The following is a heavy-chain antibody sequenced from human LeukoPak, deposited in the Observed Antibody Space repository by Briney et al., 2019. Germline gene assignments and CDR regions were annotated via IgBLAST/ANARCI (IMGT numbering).Heavy chain of an antibody. D-gene: IGHD2-2*01. Sequence: GRSLRLSRAASGFTFDVYCMQCVTGVPRKGRVGGSGISWNSGSIDYADSVKGRFTISRDNAKNSLYLQMNSLRPEDTALYYCAKGGYSSITCYLYFWGQGTLVPVTS. J-gene: IGHJ4*02. CDR2: ISWNSGSI. CDR3: AKGGYSSITCYLYF. V-gene: IGHV3-9*01. CDR1: GFTFDVYC.